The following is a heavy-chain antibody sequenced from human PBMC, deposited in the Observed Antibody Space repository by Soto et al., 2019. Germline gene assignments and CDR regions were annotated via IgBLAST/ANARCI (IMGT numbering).Heavy chain of an antibody. V-gene: IGHV5-51*01. CDR2: IYPGDSDT. CDR3: ARHGDPAGWPGRYYYCYYGMDV. CDR1: GYSFTSYW. Sequence: GESLKISCKGSGYSFTSYWIGWVRQMPGKGLEWMGIIYPGDSDTRYSPSFQGQVTISADKSISTAYLQWSSLKASDTAMYYCARHGDPAGWPGRYYYCYYGMDVWGQGTTVTVSS. D-gene: IGHD3-10*01. J-gene: IGHJ6*02.